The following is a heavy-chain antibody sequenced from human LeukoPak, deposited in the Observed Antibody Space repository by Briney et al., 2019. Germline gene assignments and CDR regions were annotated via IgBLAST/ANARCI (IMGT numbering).Heavy chain of an antibody. Sequence: ASVNVSCKASGYTFTGYYLHWVRQAPGQGREWMGWINPNSGGTNYAQKFQGRVTMTGDTSITTAYMELSRLSSDDTAIYYCAGRPDTAIVPIFDYWGQGTLVTVSS. CDR3: AGRPDTAIVPIFDY. CDR2: INPNSGGT. V-gene: IGHV1-2*02. D-gene: IGHD5-18*01. CDR1: GYTFTGYY. J-gene: IGHJ4*02.